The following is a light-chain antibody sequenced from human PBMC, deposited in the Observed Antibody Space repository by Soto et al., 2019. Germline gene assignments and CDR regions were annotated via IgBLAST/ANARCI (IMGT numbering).Light chain of an antibody. CDR3: QQYNGT. Sequence: DIQMTQSPSILSASVGDRVTITCRASQTISNWLAWYQQKAGKAPKLLIYKASSLEGGVPSRFSGSGSGTEFTLTISSLQPDDFATYYCQQYNGTFGQGTKVEIK. CDR1: QTISNW. J-gene: IGKJ1*01. CDR2: KAS. V-gene: IGKV1-5*03.